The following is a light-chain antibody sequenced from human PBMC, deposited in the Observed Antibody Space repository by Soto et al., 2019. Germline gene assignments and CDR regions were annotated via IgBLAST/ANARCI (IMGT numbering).Light chain of an antibody. V-gene: IGLV2-8*01. CDR2: DVN. J-gene: IGLJ2*01. CDR1: SSDVGGYNY. CDR3: ISYCGRNKPA. Sequence: QSALTQPPSASGSPGQSVAISCSGTSSDVGGYNYVSWYQQHPGKAPKLMIYDVNKRPSGVPDRFSGSKSGNTASLTVSGLQAEDEADYYCISYCGRNKPAFGGGTKVTVL.